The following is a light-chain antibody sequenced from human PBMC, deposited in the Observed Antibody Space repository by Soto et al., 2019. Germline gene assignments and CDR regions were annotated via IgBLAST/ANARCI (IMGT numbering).Light chain of an antibody. V-gene: IGKV1-5*01. CDR1: QRISSS. CDR2: DSS. J-gene: IGKJ1*01. Sequence: DIQMTQSPSTLPASLGDRLTITCPASQRISSSLAWYQQKPGKAPKRLIYDSSSLESGVPSRFSGSGSGTEFTLTISSLQADDFATYCCRQYNSYWRFGQGTKVNIK. CDR3: RQYNSYWR.